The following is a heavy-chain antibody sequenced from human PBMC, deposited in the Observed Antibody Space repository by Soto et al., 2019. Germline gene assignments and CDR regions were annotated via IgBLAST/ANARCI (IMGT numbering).Heavy chain of an antibody. CDR3: ATRSMREVPTTWAFDI. D-gene: IGHD1-26*01. Sequence: GESLKISCKGSGYSFTSYWIGWVRQMPGKGLEWMGIIYPGDSDTRYSPSFQGQVTISADKSISTAYLQWSSLKASDTAMYYCATRSMREVPTTWAFDIWGQETMVTVSS. CDR2: IYPGDSDT. CDR1: GYSFTSYW. V-gene: IGHV5-51*01. J-gene: IGHJ3*02.